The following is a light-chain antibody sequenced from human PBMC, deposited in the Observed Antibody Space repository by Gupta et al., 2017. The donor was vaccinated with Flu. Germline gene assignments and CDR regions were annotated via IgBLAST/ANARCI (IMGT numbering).Light chain of an antibody. CDR1: QSVSSY. V-gene: IGKV3-11*01. CDR3: QQRSNWRVT. Sequence: PATLSLSPGERATLSCRASQSVSSYLAWYQQKPGQAPRLLIYDASNRATGITARFSGSGSGTDFTLTISSLEPEDFAVYFCQQRSNWRVTFGGGTKVEIE. CDR2: DAS. J-gene: IGKJ4*01.